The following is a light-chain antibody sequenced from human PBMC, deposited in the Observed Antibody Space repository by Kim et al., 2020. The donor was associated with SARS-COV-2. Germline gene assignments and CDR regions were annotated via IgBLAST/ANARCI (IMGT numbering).Light chain of an antibody. V-gene: IGKV3-15*01. CDR1: QSVGST. CDR2: AAS. CDR3: QQYKNWPPLT. Sequence: SPGERATLSCRASQSVGSTLAWYQQKPGQAPRLLIYAASTRAPGIPARFSGSGSGTEFTLTISSLQSEDFAVYYCQQYKNWPPLTFGGGTKVDIK. J-gene: IGKJ4*01.